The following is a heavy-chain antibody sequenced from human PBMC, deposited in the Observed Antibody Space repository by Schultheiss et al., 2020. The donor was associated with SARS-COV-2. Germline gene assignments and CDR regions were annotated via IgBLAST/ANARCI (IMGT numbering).Heavy chain of an antibody. J-gene: IGHJ5*02. CDR2: IYYSGST. Sequence: SETLSLTCTVSGGSISSGYYWGWIRQPAGKGLEWIGYIYYSGSTNYNPSLKSRVTISVDTSKNQFSLKLSSVTAADTAVYYCARQAARGNWFDPWGQGTLVTVSS. CDR3: ARQAARGNWFDP. V-gene: IGHV4-61*10. D-gene: IGHD2-15*01. CDR1: GGSISSGYY.